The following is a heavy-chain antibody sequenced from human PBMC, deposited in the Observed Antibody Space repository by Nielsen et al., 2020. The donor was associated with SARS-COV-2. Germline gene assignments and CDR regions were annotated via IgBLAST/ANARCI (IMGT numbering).Heavy chain of an antibody. V-gene: IGHV4-59*08. CDR3: ARRYYNVLAGFSPQHVDS. D-gene: IGHD3-9*01. CDR1: GGPMHNYY. J-gene: IGHJ4*02. Sequence: SETLSLTCSVSGGPMHNYYWNWIRQPPGKGLEWIGYIHHSGYTIYNPSLNSRVTISVDTSKNQFSLKLRSVTAADTAVYFCARRYYNVLAGFSPQHVDSWGQGTLVTVSS. CDR2: IHHSGYT.